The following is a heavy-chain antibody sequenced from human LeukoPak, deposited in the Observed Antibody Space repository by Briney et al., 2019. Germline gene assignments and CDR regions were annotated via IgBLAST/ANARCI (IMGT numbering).Heavy chain of an antibody. CDR2: IYYSGST. D-gene: IGHD3-22*01. Sequence: SKTLSLTCAVSGGSISSGGYSWSWIRQPPGKGLEWIGYIYYSGSTYYNPSLKSRVTISVDTSKNQFSLKLSSVTAADTAVYYCARALDSRGGFDPWGQGTLVTVSS. CDR3: ARALDSRGGFDP. CDR1: GGSISSGGYS. V-gene: IGHV4-31*11. J-gene: IGHJ5*02.